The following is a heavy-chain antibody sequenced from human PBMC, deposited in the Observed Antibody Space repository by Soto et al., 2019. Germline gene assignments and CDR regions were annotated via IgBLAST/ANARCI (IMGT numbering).Heavy chain of an antibody. Sequence: GPSLTLSCAASGFTSISYVISSVRQAPGKGLEWVSGISGSGGSTYYADSVKGRFTISRDNSKNTLYLQMNSLRAEDTAVYYCAKVPYDFWSGPYPPLYFDYWGQGNLVTVSS. CDR1: GFTSISYV. CDR3: AKVPYDFWSGPYPPLYFDY. D-gene: IGHD3-3*01. CDR2: ISGSGGST. V-gene: IGHV3-23*01. J-gene: IGHJ4*02.